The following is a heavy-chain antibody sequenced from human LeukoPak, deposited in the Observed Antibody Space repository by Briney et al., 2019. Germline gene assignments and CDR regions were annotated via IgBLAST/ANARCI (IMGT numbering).Heavy chain of an antibody. Sequence: PGGSLRLSCAASGFTFSSYSMNWVRQAPGKGLEWVSAISGSGGSTYYADSVKGRFTISRDNSKNTLYLQMNSLRAEDTAVYYCAKNDGNIAVAGTIDYWGQGTLVTVSS. CDR1: GFTFSSYS. D-gene: IGHD6-19*01. CDR2: ISGSGGST. CDR3: AKNDGNIAVAGTIDY. J-gene: IGHJ4*02. V-gene: IGHV3-23*01.